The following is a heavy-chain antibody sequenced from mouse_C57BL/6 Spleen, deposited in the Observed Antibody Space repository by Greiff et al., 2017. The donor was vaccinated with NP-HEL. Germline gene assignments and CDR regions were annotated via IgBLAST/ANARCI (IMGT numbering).Heavy chain of an antibody. V-gene: IGHV3-8*01. D-gene: IGHD4-1*01. CDR3: ARTGTGYYAMDY. CDR1: GYSITSDY. CDR2: ISYSGST. Sequence: EVKLQESGPGLAKPSQTLSLTCSVSGYSITSDYWNWIRKFPGNKLEYMGNISYSGSTYYNPSLKSRNSTTRDTTKNQYYLQLNSVTTEDTATYYCARTGTGYYAMDYWGQGTSVTVSS. J-gene: IGHJ4*01.